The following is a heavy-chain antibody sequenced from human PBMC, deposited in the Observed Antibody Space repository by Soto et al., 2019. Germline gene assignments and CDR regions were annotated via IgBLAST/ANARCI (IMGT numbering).Heavy chain of an antibody. J-gene: IGHJ4*02. CDR1: GFTFSSYA. V-gene: IGHV3-30-3*01. CDR2: ISYDGSNK. CDR3: ARDRSPLWFGEHTGFDY. Sequence: GGSLRLSCAASGFTFSSYAMHWVRQAPGKGLEWVAVISYDGSNKYYADSVKGRFTISRDNSKNTLYLQMNSLRAEDTAVYYCARDRSPLWFGEHTGFDYWGQGTLVTVSS. D-gene: IGHD3-10*01.